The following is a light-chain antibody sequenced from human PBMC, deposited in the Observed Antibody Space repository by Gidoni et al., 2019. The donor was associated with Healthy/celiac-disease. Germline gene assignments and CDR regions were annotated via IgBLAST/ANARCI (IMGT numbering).Light chain of an antibody. V-gene: IGKV4-1*01. CDR3: QQYYSTPTWT. CDR1: QSVFYSSKNNNY. Sequence: DIVLTQSPDSLAGSLGERATINCKSSQSVFYSSKNNNYLAWYQQKPGQPPKLLLYWASTRESGVPDRFSGSGSGTAFTLTISSLQAEDVAVYYCQQYYSTPTWTFGQGTKVEIK. J-gene: IGKJ1*01. CDR2: WAS.